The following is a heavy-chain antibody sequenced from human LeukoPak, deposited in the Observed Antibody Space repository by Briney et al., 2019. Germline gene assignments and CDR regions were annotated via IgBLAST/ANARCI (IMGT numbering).Heavy chain of an antibody. Sequence: GASVKVSCKASGYTFGTYGITWVRQAPGRGLEWMGWISADTHNTIYAQNLQARVTMTTDTSTTTAYMELRSLTSDDTAVYYCARGAWGQVTFTYWGQGTPVTVSS. CDR2: ISADTHNT. V-gene: IGHV1-18*01. CDR3: ARGAWGQVTFTY. J-gene: IGHJ4*02. CDR1: GYTFGTYG. D-gene: IGHD3-10*01.